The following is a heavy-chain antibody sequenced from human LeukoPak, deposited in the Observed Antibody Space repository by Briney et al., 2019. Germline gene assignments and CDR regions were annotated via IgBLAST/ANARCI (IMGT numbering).Heavy chain of an antibody. J-gene: IGHJ3*02. CDR1: GGSISSGGYY. Sequence: PSQTLSLTCTVSGGSISSGGYYWSWIRQPPGKGLEWIGYIYHSGSTYYNPSLKSRVTISVDRSKNQFSLKLSSVTAADTAVYYRARVDGSGSYPDAFDIWGQGTMVTVSS. D-gene: IGHD3-10*01. CDR3: ARVDGSGSYPDAFDI. CDR2: IYHSGST. V-gene: IGHV4-30-2*01.